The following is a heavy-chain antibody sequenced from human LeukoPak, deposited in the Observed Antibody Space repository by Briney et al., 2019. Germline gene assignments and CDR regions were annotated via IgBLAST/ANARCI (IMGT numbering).Heavy chain of an antibody. CDR1: GXSITDYY. D-gene: IGHD1-26*01. CDR2: IYYSGNT. V-gene: IGHV4-59*01. CDR3: ARGGIKGSTGPRSFDY. Sequence: PSETLSLTCTVSGXSITDYYWSWIRQPPGKGLEWIGYIYYSGNTNYNPSLKSRVTISVDTSKTQFSLRLSSVTAADTAMYYCARGGIKGSTGPRSFDYWGQGTLVTVSS. J-gene: IGHJ4*02.